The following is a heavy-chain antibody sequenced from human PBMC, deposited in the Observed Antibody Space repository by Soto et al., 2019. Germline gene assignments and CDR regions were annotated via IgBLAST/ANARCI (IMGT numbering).Heavy chain of an antibody. Sequence: PGESLKISCKGSGYSFTSHWIGWVRQMPGKGLEWMGIIYPGDSDTRYSPSFQGQVTISADKSISTAYLQWNSLKASDTAMYYCARLYYYDSSGYRRNYFDYWGQGTLVTVSS. CDR1: GYSFTSHW. V-gene: IGHV5-51*01. CDR2: IYPGDSDT. J-gene: IGHJ4*02. D-gene: IGHD3-22*01. CDR3: ARLYYYDSSGYRRNYFDY.